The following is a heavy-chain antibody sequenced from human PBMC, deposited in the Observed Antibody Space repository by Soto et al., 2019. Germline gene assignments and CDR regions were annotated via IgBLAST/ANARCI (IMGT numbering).Heavy chain of an antibody. CDR3: ARDGLVVPTAMGRGYRYYMDV. Sequence: GGSLRLSCAASGFTFINYLMHWARQAPGKGLIWVSRVNSDGSSTTYADSVKGRFTISRDNAKNTLYLQMNSLSAEDTAVYFCARDGLVVPTAMGRGYRYYMDVWGKGTTVTVSS. CDR1: GFTFINYL. V-gene: IGHV3-74*03. CDR2: VNSDGSST. J-gene: IGHJ6*03. D-gene: IGHD2-2*01.